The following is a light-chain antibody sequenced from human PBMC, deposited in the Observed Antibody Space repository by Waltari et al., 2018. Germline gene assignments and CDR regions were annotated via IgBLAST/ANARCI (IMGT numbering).Light chain of an antibody. J-gene: IGLJ3*02. CDR2: RNN. Sequence: QSVLTQPPSASGTPGQRVTISCSGSSSNIGSNTVNWYQQLPGTAPKLLIYRNNQRPSGVPGRFSGSKSGTSASLAISGLQSEDEADDYCAAWDDSLNGWVFGGGTKLTVL. CDR1: SSNIGSNT. V-gene: IGLV1-44*01. CDR3: AAWDDSLNGWV.